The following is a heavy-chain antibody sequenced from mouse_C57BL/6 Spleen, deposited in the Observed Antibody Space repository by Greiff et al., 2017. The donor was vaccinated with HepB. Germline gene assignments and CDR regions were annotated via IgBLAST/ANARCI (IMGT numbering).Heavy chain of an antibody. CDR3: ARSDYYDYDVDY. Sequence: VQLQQSGAELVKPGASVKISCKASGYAFSSYWMNWVKQRPGKGLEWIGQIYPGDGDTNYNGKFKGKATLTADKSSSTAYMQLSSLTSEDSAVYFCARSDYYDYDVDYWGQGTTLTVSS. V-gene: IGHV1-80*01. J-gene: IGHJ2*01. CDR1: GYAFSSYW. D-gene: IGHD2-4*01. CDR2: IYPGDGDT.